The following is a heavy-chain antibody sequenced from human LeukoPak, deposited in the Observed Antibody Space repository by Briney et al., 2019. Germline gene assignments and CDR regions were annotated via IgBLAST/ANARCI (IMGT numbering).Heavy chain of an antibody. J-gene: IGHJ4*02. CDR3: SSTLSGSYSFDY. Sequence: GRSLRRSCAASGLTFTGSTLHWVRQASGKGLEWVGRIRSKANSYTTAYAASVKGRCTISRDDSKNTAYLQINSLQTENTAVYYCSSTLSGSYSFDYWGQGTLVTVSS. CDR2: IRSKANSYTT. V-gene: IGHV3-73*01. CDR1: GLTFTGST. D-gene: IGHD1-26*01.